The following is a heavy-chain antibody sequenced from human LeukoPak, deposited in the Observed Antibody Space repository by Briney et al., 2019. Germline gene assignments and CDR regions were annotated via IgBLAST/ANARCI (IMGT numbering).Heavy chain of an antibody. CDR2: IYYSGST. D-gene: IGHD3-16*02. CDR1: GGSISSYY. Sequence: SETLSLTCTVSGGSISSYYWSWIRQPPGKGLEWIGYIYYSGSTNYIPSLKSRVTISVDTSKNQFSLKLSSVTAADTAVYYCARTSYSYPLDYWGQGTLVTVSS. CDR3: ARTSYSYPLDY. J-gene: IGHJ4*02. V-gene: IGHV4-59*01.